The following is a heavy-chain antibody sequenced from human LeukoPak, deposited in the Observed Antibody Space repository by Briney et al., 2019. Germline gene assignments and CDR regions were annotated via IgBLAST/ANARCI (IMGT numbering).Heavy chain of an antibody. D-gene: IGHD3-10*01. CDR2: ISSSGSTI. CDR3: ARGSGITMVRGVADY. V-gene: IGHV3-48*03. Sequence: PGGSLRLSCAASGFTFSSYEMNWVRQAPGKRLEWVSYISSSGSTIYYADSVKGRFTISRDNAKNSLYLQMNSLRAEDTAVYYCARGSGITMVRGVADYWGRGTLVTVSS. J-gene: IGHJ4*02. CDR1: GFTFSSYE.